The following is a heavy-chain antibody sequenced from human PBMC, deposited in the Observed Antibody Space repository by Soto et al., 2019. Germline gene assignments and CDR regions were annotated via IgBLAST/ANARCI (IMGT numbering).Heavy chain of an antibody. J-gene: IGHJ6*03. CDR1: GYTFTNYG. CDR2: IGAYNGNT. V-gene: IGHV1-18*01. CDR3: ARVRQLVGYFDYYMDV. D-gene: IGHD6-6*01. Sequence: QVQLLQSGAEVKKPGASVKVSCKASGYTFTNYGITWVRQAPGQGLEWMGWIGAYNGNTHYTERLQGRVTMTTDTSTSTGYMELSGLRSDDSAVYYCARVRQLVGYFDYYMDVWGNGTTVTVSS.